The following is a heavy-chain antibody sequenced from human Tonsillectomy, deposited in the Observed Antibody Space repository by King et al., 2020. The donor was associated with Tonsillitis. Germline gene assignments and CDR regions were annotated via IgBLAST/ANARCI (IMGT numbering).Heavy chain of an antibody. CDR1: GGSISSGDYY. CDR3: AGDRGGWELVFDY. D-gene: IGHD1-26*01. J-gene: IGHJ4*02. Sequence: VQLQESGPGLVKPSQTLSLTCTVSGGSISSGDYYWSWIRQPAGKGLGWIGRIYTSGSTNYNPSLKSRVTLSVDTSKKQFSLKLSSVTAADTAVYYCAGDRGGWELVFDYWGQGTLVTVSS. CDR2: IYTSGST. V-gene: IGHV4-61*02.